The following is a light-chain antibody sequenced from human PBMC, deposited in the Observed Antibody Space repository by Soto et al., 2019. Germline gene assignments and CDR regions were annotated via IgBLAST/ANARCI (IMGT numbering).Light chain of an antibody. J-gene: IGKJ1*01. CDR3: QQSYSTPRT. CDR2: AAS. V-gene: IGKV1-39*01. Sequence: DIQMTQSPSSLSASVGDRVTITCRASQSISSDLNWYQQKPGKAPKLLIYAASSLQSGVPSRFSGSGSGTDFTLPISSLQPEDFATYYCQQSYSTPRTFGQGTKVEIK. CDR1: QSISSD.